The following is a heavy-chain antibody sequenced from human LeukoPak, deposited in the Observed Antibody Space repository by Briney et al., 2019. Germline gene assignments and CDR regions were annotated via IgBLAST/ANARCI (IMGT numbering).Heavy chain of an antibody. CDR2: IYSGGST. CDR1: GGSISSNY. Sequence: PSETLSLTCTVSGGSISSNYWSWVRQPPGKGLGWIGYIYSGGSTNYNPSLKSRLTISEDTSKTQFSLRLSSVTAADTAVYFCARAGSGWVLDYWGQGILVTVSS. CDR3: ARAGSGWVLDY. J-gene: IGHJ4*02. D-gene: IGHD6-19*01. V-gene: IGHV4-59*01.